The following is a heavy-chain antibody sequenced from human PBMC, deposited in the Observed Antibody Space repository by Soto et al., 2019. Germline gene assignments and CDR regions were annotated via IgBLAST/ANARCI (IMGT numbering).Heavy chain of an antibody. D-gene: IGHD2-8*01. V-gene: IGHV1-18*01. CDR2: ISAYNGNT. CDR1: CYTFTSYG. J-gene: IGHJ6*02. CDR3: ARLMGSIYYYYGMDV. Sequence: ASVEVSCKASCYTFTSYGISWVRQAPGQGLEWMGWISAYNGNTNYAQKLQGRVTMTTDTSTSTAYMELRSLRSDDTAVYYCARLMGSIYYYYGMDVWGQGTTVTVSS.